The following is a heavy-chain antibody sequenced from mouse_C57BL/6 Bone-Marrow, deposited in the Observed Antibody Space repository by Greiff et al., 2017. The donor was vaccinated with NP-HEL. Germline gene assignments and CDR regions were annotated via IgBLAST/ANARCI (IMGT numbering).Heavy chain of an antibody. V-gene: IGHV2-9-1*01. CDR3: ARKGFGYYDYDD. J-gene: IGHJ3*01. D-gene: IGHD2-4*01. Sequence: VKLVESGPGLVAPSQSLSITCTVSGFSLTSYAISWVRQPPGKGLEWRGVIWTGGGTNYNSALKSRLSISKDNSKSQVFLKMNSLQTDDTARYYCARKGFGYYDYDDWGQGTLVTVSA. CDR2: IWTGGGT. CDR1: GFSLTSYA.